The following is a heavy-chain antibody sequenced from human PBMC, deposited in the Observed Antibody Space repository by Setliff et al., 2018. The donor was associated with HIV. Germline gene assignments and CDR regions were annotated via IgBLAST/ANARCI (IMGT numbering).Heavy chain of an antibody. CDR1: GGSISSSSYY. J-gene: IGHJ6*02. CDR3: ARQDQYDDSGYYVGFYDMDV. D-gene: IGHD3-22*01. Sequence: SETLSLTCTVSGGSISSSSYYWTWIRQPAGKGLEWIGRIYTTGSTNYNPSLKSRVTISVDTSKNQFSLKLSSVTAADTAVYYCARQDQYDDSGYYVGFYDMDVWGQGTTVTVXS. CDR2: IYTTGST. V-gene: IGHV4-61*02.